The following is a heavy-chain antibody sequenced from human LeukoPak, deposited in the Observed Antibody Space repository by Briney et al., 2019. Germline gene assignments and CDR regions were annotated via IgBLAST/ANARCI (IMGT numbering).Heavy chain of an antibody. CDR1: GFTFSSYW. Sequence: SGGSLRLSCAASGFTFSSYWMHWVRQAPGKGLVWVSRINSDGSTTSYADSVKGRFTISRDNAKNTLYLQMNSLRAEDTAVYYCAKDQGDYYGSGSYDLSFDYWGQGTLVTVSS. V-gene: IGHV3-74*01. D-gene: IGHD3-10*01. CDR3: AKDQGDYYGSGSYDLSFDY. CDR2: INSDGSTT. J-gene: IGHJ4*02.